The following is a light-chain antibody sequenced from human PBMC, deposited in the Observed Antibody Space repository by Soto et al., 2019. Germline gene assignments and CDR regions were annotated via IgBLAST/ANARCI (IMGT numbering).Light chain of an antibody. CDR3: LQDHDDSWT. Sequence: IRLTQSPSFLSASVGDRTTIXCRASRDISSYLTWYQQKPGKAPTLLIYAASNLQSGVPSRFRGSRSGTEFTLTVSSLQPEDFATYYGLQDHDDSWTFGQGTKVDIK. V-gene: IGKV1-6*01. J-gene: IGKJ1*01. CDR2: AAS. CDR1: RDISSY.